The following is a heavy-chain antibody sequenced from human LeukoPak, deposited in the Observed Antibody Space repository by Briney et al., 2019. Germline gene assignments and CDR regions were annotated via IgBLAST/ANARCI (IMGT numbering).Heavy chain of an antibody. V-gene: IGHV3-7*01. J-gene: IGHJ4*02. CDR3: VKGQQPREVDY. D-gene: IGHD6-13*01. CDR2: IRKRGIET. Sequence: PGGSLRRSCAASGFTFTDYWMSWVRQAPGKGLEGVAFIRKRGIETNYVDSVKGRFTISRDNSKNTLYLQMSSLRAEDTAVYYCVKGQQPREVDYWGQGTLVTVSS. CDR1: GFTFTDYW.